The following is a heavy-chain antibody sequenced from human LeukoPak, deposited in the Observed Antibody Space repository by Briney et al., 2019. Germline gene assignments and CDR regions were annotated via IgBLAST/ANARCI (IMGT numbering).Heavy chain of an antibody. D-gene: IGHD2-21*02. CDR3: ARPPLAYCGGDCYYFDY. CDR1: GYTFTSYG. CDR2: ISAYNGNT. V-gene: IGHV1-18*01. J-gene: IGHJ4*02. Sequence: ASVKVSCKASGYTFTSYGISWVRQAPGQGLEWMGWISAYNGNTNYAQKLQGRVTMTTGTSTSTAYMELRSLRSDDTAVYYCARPPLAYCGGDCYYFDYWGQGTLVTVSS.